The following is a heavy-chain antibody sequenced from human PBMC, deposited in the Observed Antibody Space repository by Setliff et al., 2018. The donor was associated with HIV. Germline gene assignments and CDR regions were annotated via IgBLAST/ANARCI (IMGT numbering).Heavy chain of an antibody. Sequence: GGSLRLSCAASGFTFSSYSMSWVRQSPGKGLEWVSYISGSGSGVDYADSVKGRFTVSRDNARSSLYLQLNSLRSEDTAVYYCARDLIWGFDYWGQGTPVTVSS. CDR2: ISGSGSGV. CDR1: GFTFSSYS. V-gene: IGHV3-48*01. CDR3: ARDLIWGFDY. J-gene: IGHJ4*02. D-gene: IGHD3-16*01.